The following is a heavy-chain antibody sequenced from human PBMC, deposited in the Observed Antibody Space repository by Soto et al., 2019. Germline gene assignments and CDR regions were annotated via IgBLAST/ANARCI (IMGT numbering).Heavy chain of an antibody. CDR2: MNPNTGNS. J-gene: IGHJ4*02. CDR3: ARRAETNGWNGFGADKYYFDF. V-gene: IGHV1-8*01. D-gene: IGHD1-1*01. CDR1: GYTFTSYD. Sequence: GASMKVSCKASGYTFTSYDIYWVRQATGQGLDWMGWMNPNTGNSGYAQKFQGRVTMTSDTSISTAHMELSSLRSEDTAVYYCARRAETNGWNGFGADKYYFDFWGQGTLVTVSS.